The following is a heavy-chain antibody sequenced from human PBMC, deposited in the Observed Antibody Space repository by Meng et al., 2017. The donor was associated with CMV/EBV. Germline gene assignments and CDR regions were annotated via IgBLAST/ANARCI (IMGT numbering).Heavy chain of an antibody. CDR1: GGSFSGYY. CDR3: ARWQKRITIFGVVNTYYYYGMDV. V-gene: IGHV4-34*01. D-gene: IGHD3-3*01. CDR2: INHSGST. Sequence: GSLRPSCAVYGGSFSGYYWSWIRQPPGKGLEWIGEINHSGSTNYNPSLKGRVTISVDTSKNQFSLKLSSVTAADTAVYYCARWQKRITIFGVVNTYYYYGMDVWGQGTTVTVSS. J-gene: IGHJ6*02.